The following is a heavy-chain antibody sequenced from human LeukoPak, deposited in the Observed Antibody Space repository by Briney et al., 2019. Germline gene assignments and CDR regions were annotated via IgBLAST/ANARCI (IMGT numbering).Heavy chain of an antibody. J-gene: IGHJ1*01. CDR3: ARGGSSSWSEYFQH. Sequence: SETLSLTCTVSGGSISSGDYYWSWIRQPPGKGLEWIGYIYYSGSTYYNPSLKSRVTISVDTSKNQFSLKLSSVIAADTAVYYCARGGSSSWSEYFQHWGQGTLVIVSP. CDR1: GGSISSGDYY. CDR2: IYYSGST. D-gene: IGHD6-13*01. V-gene: IGHV4-30-4*01.